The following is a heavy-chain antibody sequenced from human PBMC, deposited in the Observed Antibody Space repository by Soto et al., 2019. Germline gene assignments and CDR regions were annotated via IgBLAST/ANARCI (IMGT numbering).Heavy chain of an antibody. CDR3: ARVGRYFDWLFSFDY. CDR2: ISNNGSNK. V-gene: IGHV3-23*01. D-gene: IGHD3-9*01. Sequence: GGSLRLSCAASGVNFNKYAMSWVRQAPGKGLEWVAVISNNGSNKYYADSVKGRFTISRDNSKNTLYLQMNSLRAEDTAVYYCARVGRYFDWLFSFDYWGQGTLVTVSS. J-gene: IGHJ4*02. CDR1: GVNFNKYA.